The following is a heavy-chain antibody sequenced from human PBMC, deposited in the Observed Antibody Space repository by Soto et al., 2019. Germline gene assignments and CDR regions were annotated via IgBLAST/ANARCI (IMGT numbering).Heavy chain of an antibody. Sequence: QLQLQESGPGLVKPSETLSLTCTVSGGSISSSSYYWGWIRQPPGKGLEWIGSIYYSGSTYYNPSLKSRVTISVETSKNQFSLKLSSVTAADTAVYYCARTPPKYYDYIWGSYRLGGFDYWGQGTLVTVSS. CDR1: GGSISSSSYY. CDR3: ARTPPKYYDYIWGSYRLGGFDY. CDR2: IYYSGST. J-gene: IGHJ4*02. V-gene: IGHV4-39*01. D-gene: IGHD3-16*02.